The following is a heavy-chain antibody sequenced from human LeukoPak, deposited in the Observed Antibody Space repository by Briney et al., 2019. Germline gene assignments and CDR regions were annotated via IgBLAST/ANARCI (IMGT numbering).Heavy chain of an antibody. CDR1: GGSISSYY. V-gene: IGHV4-59*12. J-gene: IGHJ4*02. CDR2: IYYSGST. D-gene: IGHD6-13*01. Sequence: PSETLSLTCTVSGGSISSYYWSWIRQPPGKGLEWIGYIYYSGSTNYNPSLKSRVTISVDTSKNQFSLKLSSVTAADTAVYYCATDRIAAAGRFDYWGQGTLVTVSS. CDR3: ATDRIAAAGRFDY.